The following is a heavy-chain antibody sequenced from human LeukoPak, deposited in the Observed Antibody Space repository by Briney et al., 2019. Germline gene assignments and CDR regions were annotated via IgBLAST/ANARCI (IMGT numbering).Heavy chain of an antibody. J-gene: IGHJ6*02. Sequence: SETLSLTCTVSGGSISSYYWSWIRQPPAKGLEWIGYVYYSGRTNYNPSLKSRVTISVDTSKSQFSLKLSSVTAADTAVYYCARTFSESYYSYGMDVWGQGNTVTVSS. CDR3: ARTFSESYYSYGMDV. CDR2: VYYSGRT. CDR1: GGSISSYY. V-gene: IGHV4-59*01. D-gene: IGHD1-26*01.